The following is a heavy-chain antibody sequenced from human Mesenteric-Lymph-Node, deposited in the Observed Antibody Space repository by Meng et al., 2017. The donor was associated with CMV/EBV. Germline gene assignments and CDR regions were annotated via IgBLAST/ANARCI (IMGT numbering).Heavy chain of an antibody. J-gene: IGHJ3*01. CDR2: TNPSGSST. CDR3: ATSLSPGAAFDV. V-gene: IGHV1-46*01. Sequence: ASVKVSCKASGYTFSDYYVNWVRQAPGQGLEWMAITNPSGSSTVYAQKFQGGATMTRDTSTSTVYMELPSLRSEDTAVYFCATSLSPGAAFDVWGQGTMVTVSS. CDR1: GYTFSDYY. D-gene: IGHD7-27*01.